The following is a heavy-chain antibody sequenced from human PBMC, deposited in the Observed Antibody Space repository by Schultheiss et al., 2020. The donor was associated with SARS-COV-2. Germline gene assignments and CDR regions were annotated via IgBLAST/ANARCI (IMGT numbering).Heavy chain of an antibody. CDR1: GYNFLSYW. Sequence: GESLKISCQGPGYNFLSYWIGWVRQMPGKGLEWMGIIYPGDSDARYSPSFQGQVTISADKSFSTAYLQWNSLKASDTAIYYCARHLTLDWYFDLWGRGTLVTVSS. J-gene: IGHJ2*01. CDR3: ARHLTLDWYFDL. D-gene: IGHD3-3*02. V-gene: IGHV5-51*01. CDR2: IYPGDSDA.